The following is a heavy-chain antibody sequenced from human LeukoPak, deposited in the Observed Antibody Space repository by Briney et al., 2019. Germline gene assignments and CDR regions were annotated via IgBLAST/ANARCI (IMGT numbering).Heavy chain of an antibody. J-gene: IGHJ4*02. Sequence: GGSLRLSCSASGFTFTNYEMNWVRQAPGKGLGWVSYISGSGDVIHYADSVKGRFIISRDNAENSLFLQMNSLRAEDTAVYFCARPLGYSGSGSYYAYWGQGTLVTVSS. CDR3: ARPLGYSGSGSYYAY. CDR2: ISGSGDVI. CDR1: GFTFTNYE. D-gene: IGHD3-10*01. V-gene: IGHV3-48*03.